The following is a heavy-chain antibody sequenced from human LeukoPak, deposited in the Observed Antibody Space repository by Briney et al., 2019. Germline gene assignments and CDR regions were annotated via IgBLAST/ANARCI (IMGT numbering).Heavy chain of an antibody. D-gene: IGHD3-10*01. Sequence: PSETLSLTCTVSGGSISSYYWSWIRQPPGKGLEWIGYIYYSGSTNYNPSLKSRVTISVDTSKNQLSLKLSSVTAADTAVYYCARESGRDYYGSGSYLFDYWGQGTLVTVSS. V-gene: IGHV4-59*01. CDR3: ARESGRDYYGSGSYLFDY. J-gene: IGHJ4*02. CDR2: IYYSGST. CDR1: GGSISSYY.